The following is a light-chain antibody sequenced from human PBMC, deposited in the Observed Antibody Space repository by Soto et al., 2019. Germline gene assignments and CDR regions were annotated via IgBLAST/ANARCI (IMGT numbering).Light chain of an antibody. CDR2: DVT. V-gene: IGLV2-11*01. CDR3: CSYGGYFLV. CDR1: SSDVGGYDY. Sequence: QSALTQPRSVSGSPGQSVTISCTGTSSDVGGYDYVSWFQHHPGKVPKLMIYDVTKRPSGVADRFSASNSGNTASLTISGLQAEDEADYYCCSYGGYFLVFGGGTKLTVL. J-gene: IGLJ2*01.